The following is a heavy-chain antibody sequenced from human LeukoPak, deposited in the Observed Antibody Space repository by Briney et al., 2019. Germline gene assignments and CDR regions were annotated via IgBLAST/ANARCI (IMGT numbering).Heavy chain of an antibody. CDR1: GFTFSNYG. Sequence: PGGSLRLSCAASGFTFSNYGMHWVRPVPGKGLEWVAFIPYDGSNKYYADSLKGRFTISRDNSKNTLYLQMNSLRAEDTAIYYCAKDICGGDCYPHGGYWGQGTLVTVSS. J-gene: IGHJ4*02. CDR2: IPYDGSNK. V-gene: IGHV3-30*02. D-gene: IGHD2-21*01. CDR3: AKDICGGDCYPHGGY.